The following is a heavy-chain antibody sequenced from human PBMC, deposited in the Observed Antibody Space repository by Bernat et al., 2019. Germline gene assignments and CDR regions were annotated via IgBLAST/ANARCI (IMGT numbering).Heavy chain of an antibody. CDR2: ISGTSTYT. V-gene: IGHV3-11*06. J-gene: IGHJ5*02. Sequence: QVQLVESGGGLVKPGGSLRLSCAASGFIFSDYYMNWIRQAPGKGLEWVSYISGTSTYTNYADSVKGRFTISRDNAKNSLYLQMNSLRAEDTAVYYCARPGASGTYYDNWFDPWGREPWSPSPQ. CDR1: GFIFSDYY. CDR3: ARPGASGTYYDNWFDP. D-gene: IGHD3-10*01.